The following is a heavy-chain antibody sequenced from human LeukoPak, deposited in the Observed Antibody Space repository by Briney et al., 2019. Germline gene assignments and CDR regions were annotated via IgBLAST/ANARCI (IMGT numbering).Heavy chain of an antibody. CDR3: ARAPLLEWPPGCFDY. Sequence: GESLKISCKGSGYSLTSYWIGWVRQLPGKGLEWMGIIYPDDSDTTYSPSFQGQVTISADKSISTAYLQWSSLKASDTAMYYCARAPLLEWPPGCFDYWGQGTLVTVSS. CDR1: GYSLTSYW. V-gene: IGHV5-51*01. CDR2: IYPDDSDT. J-gene: IGHJ4*02. D-gene: IGHD3-3*01.